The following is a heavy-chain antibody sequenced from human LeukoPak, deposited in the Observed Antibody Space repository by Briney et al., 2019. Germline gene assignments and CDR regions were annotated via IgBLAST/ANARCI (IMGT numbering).Heavy chain of an antibody. Sequence: SQTLSLTCDISGDSVSTNTVAWNWIRRSPSRGLEWLGRTYFRSRWYNDYAAPVKSRITIIADTSKNQISLHLTSVTPEDTAVYYCARYTSVTFDYWGQGTLVTVSS. CDR2: TYFRSRWYN. J-gene: IGHJ4*02. V-gene: IGHV6-1*01. D-gene: IGHD5-18*01. CDR1: GDSVSTNTVA. CDR3: ARYTSVTFDY.